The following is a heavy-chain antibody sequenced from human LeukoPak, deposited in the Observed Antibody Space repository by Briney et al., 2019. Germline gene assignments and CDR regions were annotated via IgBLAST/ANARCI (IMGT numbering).Heavy chain of an antibody. J-gene: IGHJ1*01. CDR2: ILYDGSNK. Sequence: GGSLRLSCAASGFTFSSYGMHWVRQAPGKGLEWVAFILYDGSNKYYADSVKGRFTISRDNSKNTLYLQMNSLRAEDTAVYYCANIYCSSTSCFPLGYFQHWGQGTLVTVSS. D-gene: IGHD2-2*01. CDR1: GFTFSSYG. CDR3: ANIYCSSTSCFPLGYFQH. V-gene: IGHV3-30*02.